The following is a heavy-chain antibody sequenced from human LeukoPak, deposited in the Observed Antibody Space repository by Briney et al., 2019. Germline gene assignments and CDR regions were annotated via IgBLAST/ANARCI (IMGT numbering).Heavy chain of an antibody. CDR1: GGSISNYY. D-gene: IGHD1-14*01. CDR2: IYYSGST. CDR3: ARYRNEALFALDI. V-gene: IGHV4-59*01. Sequence: PSETLSLTCTVSGGSISNYYWSWVRQPPGKGLEWIGYIYYSGSTNYNPSLMSRVTISVDTSKTQFSLKLSSVTAADTAVYYCARYRNEALFALDIWGQGTMVTVSS. J-gene: IGHJ3*02.